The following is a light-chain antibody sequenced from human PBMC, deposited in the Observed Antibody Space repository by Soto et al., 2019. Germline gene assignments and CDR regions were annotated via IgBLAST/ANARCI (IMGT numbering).Light chain of an antibody. CDR2: LNSDGSH. V-gene: IGLV4-69*01. Sequence: QPVLTQSPSASASLGASVKLTCTLSSGHSSYAIAWHQQQPEKGPRYLMKLNSDGSHSKGDGIPDRCSGSSSGAARYLTISRLQSEDEADYYCQTWGTGIVVFGGGTKLTVL. J-gene: IGLJ2*01. CDR3: QTWGTGIVV. CDR1: SGHSSYA.